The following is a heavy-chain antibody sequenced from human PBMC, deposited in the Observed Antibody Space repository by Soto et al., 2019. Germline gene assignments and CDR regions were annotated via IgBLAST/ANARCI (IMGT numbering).Heavy chain of an antibody. CDR3: AKEHDHSSGWSEDFLDY. D-gene: IGHD6-19*01. J-gene: IGHJ4*02. V-gene: IGHV3-9*01. CDR2: INWNSVNI. Sequence: ALRLSCAASGVTFDDYAMHWVRQAPGKGLEWVSGINWNSVNIGYADSVKGRFTISRDNVKNSLYLQMNSLRAEDTALYYCAKEHDHSSGWSEDFLDYWGKGTLVPVSS. CDR1: GVTFDDYA.